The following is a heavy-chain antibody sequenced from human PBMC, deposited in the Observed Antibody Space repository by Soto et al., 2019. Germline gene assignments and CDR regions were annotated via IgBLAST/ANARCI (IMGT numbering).Heavy chain of an antibody. J-gene: IGHJ6*02. CDR1: GFTFSSYD. CDR3: ARSAPGYSSSWYYYYYGMDV. V-gene: IGHV3-13*05. Sequence: GGSLRLSCAASGFTFSSYDMHWVRQATGKGLEWVSAIGTAGDPYYPGSVKGRFTISRENAKNSLYLQMNSLRAGDTAVYYCARSAPGYSSSWYYYYYGMDVWGQGTTVTVSS. D-gene: IGHD6-13*01. CDR2: IGTAGDP.